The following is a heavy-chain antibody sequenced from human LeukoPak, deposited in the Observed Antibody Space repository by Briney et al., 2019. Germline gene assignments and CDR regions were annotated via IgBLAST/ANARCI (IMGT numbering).Heavy chain of an antibody. Sequence: PGVCLRLSCAASGFTVSSSYMSWVRQAPGKGLERVSVIYSGGSTYYADSVKGRFTISRDNSKNTLYLQMNSLRAEDTAVYYCARGRQSLAAAGPGYYYGMDVWGQGTTVTVSS. CDR1: GFTVSSSY. V-gene: IGHV3-53*01. CDR3: ARGRQSLAAAGPGYYYGMDV. D-gene: IGHD6-13*01. CDR2: IYSGGST. J-gene: IGHJ6*02.